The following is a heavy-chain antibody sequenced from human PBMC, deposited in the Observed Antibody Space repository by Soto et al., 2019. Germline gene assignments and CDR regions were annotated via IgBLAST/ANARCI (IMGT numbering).Heavy chain of an antibody. CDR3: ARSNDYDSCAAIN. D-gene: IGHD3-16*01. CDR2: ISHSGST. J-gene: IGHJ4*02. V-gene: IGHV4-34*01. CDR1: GGSFSGYF. Sequence: SETLSLTCAFSGGSFSGYFWSWVRQPPGKGLEWIGVISHSGSTNYHSTLNSRDTISLDTSKNHFLLKLNTVTAADAADYFCARSNDYDSCAAINWGQGTLVTVSS.